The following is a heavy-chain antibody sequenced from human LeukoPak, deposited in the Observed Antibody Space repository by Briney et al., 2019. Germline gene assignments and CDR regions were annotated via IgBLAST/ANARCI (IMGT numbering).Heavy chain of an antibody. D-gene: IGHD1-26*01. CDR2: ISYDGANK. J-gene: IGHJ4*02. Sequence: SGGSLRLSWAACGFIFSSYAMHWVRQAPGKGLEWLAVISYDGANKYYADSVKGRFTISKDTSKNTLYLQMSSLRAEDTAIYYCAKTGSKWDLDNWGQGTLVTVSS. CDR3: AKTGSKWDLDN. CDR1: GFIFSSYA. V-gene: IGHV3-33*05.